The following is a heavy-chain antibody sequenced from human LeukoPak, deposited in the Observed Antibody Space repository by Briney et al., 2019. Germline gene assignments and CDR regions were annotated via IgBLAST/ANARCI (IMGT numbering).Heavy chain of an antibody. Sequence: PSEPLSLTCTVSGGSISSYYWRSIPQPPGKGLEWIGYISYSGSTNYNPSLKSRVTISVDTSRNQFSLKLSSVTAADTAIYYCAREIPYSGSFEYWGQGILVTVSS. D-gene: IGHD1-26*01. CDR2: ISYSGST. CDR1: GGSISSYY. CDR3: AREIPYSGSFEY. V-gene: IGHV4-59*13. J-gene: IGHJ4*02.